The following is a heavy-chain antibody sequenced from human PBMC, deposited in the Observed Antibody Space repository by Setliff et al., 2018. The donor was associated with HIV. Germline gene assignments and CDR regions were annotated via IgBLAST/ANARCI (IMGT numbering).Heavy chain of an antibody. D-gene: IGHD3-10*01. J-gene: IGHJ4*02. CDR1: GGSFSSYY. V-gene: IGHV4-4*09. CDR3: ARAYFGSGIYY. Sequence: SETLSLTCAVYGGSFSSYYWSWIRQPPGKGLEWLGHIYSSGSTNYNPSLKRRVTISVDTSKNQFSLKLYYVTAADTAVYYCARAYFGSGIYYWGQGTLVTVSS. CDR2: IYSSGST.